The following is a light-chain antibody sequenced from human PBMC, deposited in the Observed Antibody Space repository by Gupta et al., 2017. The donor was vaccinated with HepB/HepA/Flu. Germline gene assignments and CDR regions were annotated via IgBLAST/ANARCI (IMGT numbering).Light chain of an antibody. V-gene: IGKV1-39*01. CDR2: AAS. J-gene: IGKJ2*01. CDR1: LIINNY. CDR3: QETDSIPPFT. Sequence: DIQMTQSPSSLSASVGDRVTITCRTSLIINNYLNWYQQKPGEAPKLLIYAASNLQSGVPSRFSGSTSGTDFTLTISGRQPEDFALYYCQETDSIPPFTFGQGTKMEI.